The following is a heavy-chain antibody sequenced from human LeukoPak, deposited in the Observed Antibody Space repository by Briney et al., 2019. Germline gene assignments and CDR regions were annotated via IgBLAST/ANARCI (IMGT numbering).Heavy chain of an antibody. D-gene: IGHD4-17*01. CDR1: GFTFSNYP. CDR3: ATDSHYAFDF. V-gene: IGHV3-48*02. CDR2: VRPGDSAR. Sequence: GGSLRLSCAAFGFTFSNYPMNWVRQALGKGLEWVSNVRPGDSARSYADSVRGRFTISRDDAKNSLYLQMNSLRDEDTAVYYCATDSHYAFDFWGLGTLVTVSS. J-gene: IGHJ4*02.